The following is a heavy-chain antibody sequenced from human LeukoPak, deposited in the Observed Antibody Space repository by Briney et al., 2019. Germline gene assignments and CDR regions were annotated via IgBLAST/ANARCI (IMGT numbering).Heavy chain of an antibody. Sequence: ASVKVSCKASGYTFTSYYMHWVRQASGQGLEWMGIINPSGGSTSYAQKFQGRVTMTRDTSTSTVYMELSSLRSEDTAVYYCARVRRDYYGSGSYSDYYYYGMDVWGQGTTVTVSS. D-gene: IGHD3-10*01. J-gene: IGHJ6*02. CDR3: ARVRRDYYGSGSYSDYYYYGMDV. V-gene: IGHV1-46*01. CDR1: GYTFTSYY. CDR2: INPSGGST.